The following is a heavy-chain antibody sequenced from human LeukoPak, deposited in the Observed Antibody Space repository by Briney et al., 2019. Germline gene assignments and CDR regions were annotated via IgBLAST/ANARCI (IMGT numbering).Heavy chain of an antibody. CDR3: ARTIVATTYSYYFDY. V-gene: IGHV3-11*03. Sequence: GGSLRLSCAASGFTFSDYYMSWIRQAPGKGLEWVSYISSSSSYTNYADSVKGRFTISRDNAKSSLYLQMNSLRAEDTAVYYCARTIVATTYSYYFDYWGQGTLVTVSS. CDR1: GFTFSDYY. D-gene: IGHD5-12*01. J-gene: IGHJ4*02. CDR2: ISSSSSYT.